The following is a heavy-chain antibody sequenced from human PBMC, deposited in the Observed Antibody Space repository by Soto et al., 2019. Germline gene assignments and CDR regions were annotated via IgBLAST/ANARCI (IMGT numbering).Heavy chain of an antibody. J-gene: IGHJ4*02. Sequence: EVQLVESGGGFVQPGGSLRLSCAASGFSFSSNWMHWVRRVPGRGLVWVSRINTDGSITECVDSVKGRFTMSRDNAKNTLYLQMNSLRVEDTAVYYCARDGEGFWGQGTLVTVSS. D-gene: IGHD2-21*01. V-gene: IGHV3-74*03. CDR2: INTDGSIT. CDR3: ARDGEGF. CDR1: GFSFSSNW.